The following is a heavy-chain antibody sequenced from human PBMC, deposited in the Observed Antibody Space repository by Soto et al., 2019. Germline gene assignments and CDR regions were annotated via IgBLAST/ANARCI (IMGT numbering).Heavy chain of an antibody. V-gene: IGHV1-3*01. D-gene: IGHD3-22*01. CDR2: INAGNGNT. CDR3: ARPNSKYYYDSSGYYLV. CDR1: GYTFTSYA. J-gene: IGHJ4*02. Sequence: ASLKVSCKASGYTFTSYAMHWVRQAPGQRLEWMGWINAGNGNTKYSQKFQGRVTITRNTSASTAYMELSSLRSEDTAVYYCARPNSKYYYDSSGYYLVWGQGTLVTVSS.